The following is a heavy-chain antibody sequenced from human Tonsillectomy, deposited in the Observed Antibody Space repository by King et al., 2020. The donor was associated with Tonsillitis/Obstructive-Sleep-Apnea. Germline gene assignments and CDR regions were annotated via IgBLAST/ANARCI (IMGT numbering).Heavy chain of an antibody. V-gene: IGHV5-51*03. J-gene: IGHJ6*02. CDR3: ARTLTTAYDFWGSSEERPYGMDV. CDR1: GYSFTNYW. D-gene: IGHD3-3*01. CDR2: IYPGETDT. Sequence: VQLVESGAEVKKPGDSLKISCKGSGYSFTNYWIGWVRQMPGKGLEWMGLIYPGETDTRYSPSFQGQVTTSADKSISTAYLQWSSLKASDTAIYYCARTLTTAYDFWGSSEERPYGMDVWGQGTTVTVSS.